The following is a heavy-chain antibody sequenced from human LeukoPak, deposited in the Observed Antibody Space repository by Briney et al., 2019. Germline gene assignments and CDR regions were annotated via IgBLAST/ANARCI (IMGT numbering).Heavy chain of an antibody. V-gene: IGHV1-18*04. CDR2: ISAYNGNT. Sequence: ASVKVSCKASGYTFTGYYMHWVRQAPGQGLEWMGWISAYNGNTNYAQKLQGRVTMTTDTSTSTAYMELRSLRSDDTAVYYCARDGGVVITWGSYMDVWGKGTTVTISS. CDR3: ARDGGVVITWGSYMDV. J-gene: IGHJ6*03. CDR1: GYTFTGYY. D-gene: IGHD3-16*01.